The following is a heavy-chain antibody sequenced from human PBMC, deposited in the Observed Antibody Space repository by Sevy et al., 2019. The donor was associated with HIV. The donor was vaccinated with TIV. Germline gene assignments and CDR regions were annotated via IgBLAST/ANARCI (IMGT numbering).Heavy chain of an antibody. Sequence: SETLSLTCAVYGGSFSGYYWNWIRHPPGKGLEWIGEINHSGSTNYNPSLKSRVTISVDTSKNQFSLKLIAVTAADTAVYYCARAPPIVVVPAAPSWFDPWGQGTLVTVSS. CDR1: GGSFSGYY. CDR3: ARAPPIVVVPAAPSWFDP. CDR2: INHSGST. J-gene: IGHJ5*02. V-gene: IGHV4-34*01. D-gene: IGHD2-2*01.